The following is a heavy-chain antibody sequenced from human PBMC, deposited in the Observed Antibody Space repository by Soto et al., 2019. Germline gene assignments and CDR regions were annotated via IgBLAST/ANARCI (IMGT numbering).Heavy chain of an antibody. J-gene: IGHJ2*01. D-gene: IGHD3-16*01. V-gene: IGHV4-31*03. Sequence: QVQLQESGPGLVKPSQTLSLTCTVSGGSISSGGYYWSWIRQHPGKGLEWIGYIYYSGSTYYNPSLKSRVTISVDTSKNQFSLKLSSVTAADTVVYYCARGLIPWGESSEYFDLWGRGTLVTVSS. CDR1: GGSISSGGYY. CDR2: IYYSGST. CDR3: ARGLIPWGESSEYFDL.